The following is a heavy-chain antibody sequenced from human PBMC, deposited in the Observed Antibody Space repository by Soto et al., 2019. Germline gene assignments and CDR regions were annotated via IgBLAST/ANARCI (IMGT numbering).Heavy chain of an antibody. V-gene: IGHV1-8*01. CDR1: GYTFSNYD. CDR3: VRSLVRGDLILTFDL. D-gene: IGHD3-10*01. CDR2: MNPNNGDT. J-gene: IGHJ2*01. Sequence: QVQLVQSGAEVRKSGASVKVSCKASGYTFSNYDINWVRQATGQGLEWMGWMNPNNGDTGHAQKFQGSVTMTRKTPLNTAYLELSSLKSDDSAVYYCVRSLVRGDLILTFDLWGRGALVTVSS.